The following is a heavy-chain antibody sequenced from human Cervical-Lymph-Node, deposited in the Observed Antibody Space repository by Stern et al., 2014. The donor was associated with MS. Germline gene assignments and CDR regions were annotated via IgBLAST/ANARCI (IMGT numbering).Heavy chain of an antibody. D-gene: IGHD2-2*01. CDR2: VIPMFATS. V-gene: IGHV1-69*01. Sequence: QMQLVQSGAEVKKPGSSVKVSYKASGGTFSNYAFNWVRQAPGQGLEWMGGVIPMFATSNYAQKFQGRVTITADESTSTTYMEVSSLTSEDTAVYYCTRGEAAAFDYWGQGTLVTVSS. CDR1: GGTFSNYA. CDR3: TRGEAAAFDY. J-gene: IGHJ4*02.